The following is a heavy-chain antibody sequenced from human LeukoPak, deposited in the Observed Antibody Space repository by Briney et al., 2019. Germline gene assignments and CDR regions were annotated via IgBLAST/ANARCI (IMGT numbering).Heavy chain of an antibody. V-gene: IGHV4-59*01. CDR2: IYYSGST. J-gene: IGHJ5*02. CDR3: ARADSSSWEGGWFDP. D-gene: IGHD6-13*01. Sequence: PSETLSLTCTVSGGSISSYYWSWIRQPPGKGLEWIGYIYYSGSTNYNPSLKSRVTISVDTSKNQFSLKLSSVTAADTAVYYCARADSSSWEGGWFDPWGQGTLVTVSS. CDR1: GGSISSYY.